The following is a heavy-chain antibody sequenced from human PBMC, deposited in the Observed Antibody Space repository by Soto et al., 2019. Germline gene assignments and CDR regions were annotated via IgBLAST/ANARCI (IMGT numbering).Heavy chain of an antibody. J-gene: IGHJ6*02. D-gene: IGHD2-8*02. CDR2: VYTTGST. CDR3: ARDLGTGGLDV. CDR1: GGSIIRYY. V-gene: IGHV4-4*07. Sequence: SETLSLTCTVSGGSIIRYYWSWVRQPAGKGLEWIGRVYTTGSTNYNPSLKSRVTVSIDTSENQFSLQLISVTAADTAVYFCARDLGTGGLDVWGQGTTVTVSS.